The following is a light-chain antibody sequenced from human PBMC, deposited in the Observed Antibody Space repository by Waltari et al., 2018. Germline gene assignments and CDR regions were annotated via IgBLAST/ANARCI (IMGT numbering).Light chain of an antibody. CDR1: SSDIGRYNY. Sequence: QSALTQPASVSGSPGPSITIPCTGPSSDIGRYNYLSWFQHHPGEVPKVVIYDVSERPSGVSNRFSGSKSGNTASLTISGLQAEDEAEYYCNSHTSRGTWVFGGGTKLTVL. CDR3: NSHTSRGTWV. CDR2: DVS. V-gene: IGLV2-14*03. J-gene: IGLJ3*02.